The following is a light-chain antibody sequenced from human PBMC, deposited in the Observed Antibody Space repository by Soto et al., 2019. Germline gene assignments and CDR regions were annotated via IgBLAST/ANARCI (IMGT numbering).Light chain of an antibody. CDR2: GAS. Sequence: EMLLTRSPGTLSWCPGEVATLSCRSSQSVSSTYLAWYQQKPGPAPSLLLYGASLRATGIPDRFSGSGSGTDFTLTISRLEPEEFAVYYCQQCGSSPGTFGQGTEVDIK. CDR3: QQCGSSPGT. CDR1: QSVSSTY. V-gene: IGKV3-20*01. J-gene: IGKJ1*01.